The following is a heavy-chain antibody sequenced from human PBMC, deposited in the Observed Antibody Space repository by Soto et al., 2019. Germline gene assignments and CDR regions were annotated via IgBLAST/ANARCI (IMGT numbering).Heavy chain of an antibody. D-gene: IGHD2-15*01. V-gene: IGHV5-10-1*01. CDR2: IDPSDSYT. J-gene: IGHJ6*02. CDR3: ARHFPWWRSENGMDV. CDR1: GYSFTSYW. Sequence: PGESLKISCKGSGYSFTSYWISWVRQMPGKGLEWMGRIDPSDSYTNYSPSFQGHVTISADKSISTAYLQWSSLKASDTAMYYCARHFPWWRSENGMDVWGQGTTVTSP.